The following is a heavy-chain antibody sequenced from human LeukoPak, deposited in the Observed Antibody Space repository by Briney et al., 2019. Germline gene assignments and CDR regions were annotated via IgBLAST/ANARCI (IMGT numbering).Heavy chain of an antibody. V-gene: IGHV3-73*01. J-gene: IGHJ3*02. Sequence: GGSLRLSCAASGFTFSGSAMHRVRQASGKGLEWVGRIRSKGNSYATAYAASVTGRFTISRDDSKNTAYLQMNSLKTEDTAVYYCSRHDSSIVGGNDAFDIWGLGTMVTVYS. CDR1: GFTFSGSA. CDR2: IRSKGNSYAT. D-gene: IGHD1-26*01. CDR3: SRHDSSIVGGNDAFDI.